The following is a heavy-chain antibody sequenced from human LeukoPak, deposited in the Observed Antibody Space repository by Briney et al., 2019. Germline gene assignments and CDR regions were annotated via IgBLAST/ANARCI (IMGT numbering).Heavy chain of an antibody. V-gene: IGHV3-7*01. CDR3: TRLGGSYYTY. CDR1: GFTFSSYW. Sequence: GSLRLSCAASGFTFSSYWMSWVRQAPGKGLEWVANMKQDGGEKYYVDSVKGRFTISRDNAKNSLFLQMNSLRAEDTAVYYCTRLGGSYYTYWGQGTLVTVSS. D-gene: IGHD1-26*01. CDR2: MKQDGGEK. J-gene: IGHJ4*02.